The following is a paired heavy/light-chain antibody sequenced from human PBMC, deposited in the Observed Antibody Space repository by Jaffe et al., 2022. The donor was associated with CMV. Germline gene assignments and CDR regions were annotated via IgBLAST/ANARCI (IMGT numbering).Light chain of an antibody. CDR2: AAS. Sequence: DIQMTQSPSSLSASVGDRVTITCRASQNIGRFLNWYQQKSGMAPRVLIYAASSLQSGAPSRFSGSGSGTDYTLTINSLQPEDFATYYCQQSFNTPRTFGQGTKVEFK. CDR3: QQSFNTPRT. V-gene: IGKV1-39*01. CDR1: QNIGRF. J-gene: IGKJ1*01.
Heavy chain of an antibody. CDR3: AREGKRGYYDSGAYYRDVFDF. Sequence: VQLVQSGAEVTKPGASVKLSCQASGYIFTSYYMHWVRQAPGQGLEWMGMTDPSGGRPKYAEKLKHRVTMTRDTSTNTFYMELSGLRSEDTAVYFCAREGKRGYYDSGAYYRDVFDFWGQGTLVTVSS. CDR1: GYIFTSYY. D-gene: IGHD3-22*01. J-gene: IGHJ4*02. V-gene: IGHV1-46*01. CDR2: TDPSGGRP.